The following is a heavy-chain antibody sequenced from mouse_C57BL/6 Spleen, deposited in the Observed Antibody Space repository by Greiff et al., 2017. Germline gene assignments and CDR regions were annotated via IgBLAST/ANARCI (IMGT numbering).Heavy chain of an antibody. CDR3: ARSDYYGSSYAY. V-gene: IGHV1-55*01. J-gene: IGHJ2*01. CDR1: GYTFTSYW. D-gene: IGHD1-1*01. Sequence: QVQLQQPGAELVKPGASVKMSCKASGYTFTSYWITWVKQRPGQGLEWIGDIYPGSGSTNYNEKFKSKATLTVDTSSSTAYMPLSSLTSEDSAVYYCARSDYYGSSYAYWGQGTTLTVSS. CDR2: IYPGSGST.